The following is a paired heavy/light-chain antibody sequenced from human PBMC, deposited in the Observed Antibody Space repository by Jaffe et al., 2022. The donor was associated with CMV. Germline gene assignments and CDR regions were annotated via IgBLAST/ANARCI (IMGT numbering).Light chain of an antibody. CDR2: DVN. CDR1: SSGLGGYNY. Sequence: QSALTQPASVSGSPGQSIAISCTGTSSGLGGYNYVSWYQQHPGKAPTLMIYDVNNRPSGVSNRFSASKSGNTASLTISGLQAEDEADYYCSSYTNGSAHVVFGGGTKLTVL. V-gene: IGLV2-14*03. J-gene: IGLJ2*01. CDR3: SSYTNGSAHVV.
Heavy chain of an antibody. CDR1: GFSFSNYW. CDR2: IKQDESEK. V-gene: IGHV3-7*03. J-gene: IGHJ3*01. CDR3: ARGRFGWFDL. Sequence: EVQLVESGGGLVQPGGSLRLSCAASGFSFSNYWMSWVRQAPGKGLEWVANIKQDESEKNYLDSVKGRFTISRDNAKNSLYLQMNSLRAEDTAVYYCARGRFGWFDLWGQGTMVTVSS. D-gene: IGHD3-10*01.